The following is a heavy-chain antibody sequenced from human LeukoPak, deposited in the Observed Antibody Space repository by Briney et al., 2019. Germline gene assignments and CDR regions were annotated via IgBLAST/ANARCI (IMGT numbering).Heavy chain of an antibody. J-gene: IGHJ4*02. CDR1: GYTFTGYY. V-gene: IGHV1-2*06. CDR2: INPNNGGT. CDR3: ARESGSYHGNDY. D-gene: IGHD1-26*01. Sequence: ASVKVSCKASGYTFTGYYMHWVRQAPGQGLEWMGRINPNNGGTNCAQKFQGRVTMTGDTSISTAYMELNSLRSDDTAMYYCARESGSYHGNDYWGQGTLVTVSS.